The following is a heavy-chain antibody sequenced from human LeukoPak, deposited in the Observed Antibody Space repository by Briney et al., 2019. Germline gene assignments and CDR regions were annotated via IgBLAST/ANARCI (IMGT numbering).Heavy chain of an antibody. D-gene: IGHD3-22*01. Sequence: GGSLRLSCAASGFTFTDYYMSWIRQAPGKGLEWVSYISSSGTTIFYADSAKGRFTISRDNAKNSLYLQMNSLRAEDTAVYYCARDAMTVVVGAFDIWGQGTMLTVSS. CDR3: ARDAMTVVVGAFDI. J-gene: IGHJ3*02. CDR1: GFTFTDYY. V-gene: IGHV3-11*01. CDR2: ISSSGTTI.